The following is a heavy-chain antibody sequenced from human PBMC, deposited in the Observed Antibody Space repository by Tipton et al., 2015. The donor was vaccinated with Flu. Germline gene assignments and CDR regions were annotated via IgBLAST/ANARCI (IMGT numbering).Heavy chain of an antibody. V-gene: IGHV4-38-2*01. Sequence: TLSLTCAVSGYSIGSAYYWGWVRQPPGKGLEWIGTIYHSGSTYYNPSLKSRLTMSVDTSKNQFSLKLSSVTAADTAVYYCARHTGDSVRGVIDYWGQGTLVSVSS. D-gene: IGHD3-10*02. CDR3: ARHTGDSVRGVIDY. CDR1: GYSIGSAYY. CDR2: IYHSGST. J-gene: IGHJ4*02.